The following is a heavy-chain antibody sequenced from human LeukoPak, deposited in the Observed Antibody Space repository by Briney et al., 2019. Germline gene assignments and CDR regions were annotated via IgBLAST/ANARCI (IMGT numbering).Heavy chain of an antibody. Sequence: GGSLRLSCAASGFTFSSYAMHWVRQAPGKGLEYVSAISSNGGSTYYANSVKGRFTISRDNSKNTLYLQMGSLRAEDMAVYYCASSPGLLWFGDLNYWGQGTLVTVSS. V-gene: IGHV3-64*01. CDR2: ISSNGGST. J-gene: IGHJ4*02. D-gene: IGHD3-10*01. CDR1: GFTFSSYA. CDR3: ASSPGLLWFGDLNY.